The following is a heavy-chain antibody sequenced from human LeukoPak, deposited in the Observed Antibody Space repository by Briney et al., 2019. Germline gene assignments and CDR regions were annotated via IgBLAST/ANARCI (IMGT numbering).Heavy chain of an antibody. J-gene: IGHJ4*02. Sequence: GGSLRLSCAASGFTVSSTYMTWVRQAPGKGLEWVSVIYNGDSTNYADSVKGRFTISRDNSKNTLYLQMNSLRADDTAVYYCARGIQWLVFDCWGQGTLVTVSS. CDR1: GFTVSSTY. V-gene: IGHV3-53*01. CDR2: IYNGDST. CDR3: ARGIQWLVFDC. D-gene: IGHD6-19*01.